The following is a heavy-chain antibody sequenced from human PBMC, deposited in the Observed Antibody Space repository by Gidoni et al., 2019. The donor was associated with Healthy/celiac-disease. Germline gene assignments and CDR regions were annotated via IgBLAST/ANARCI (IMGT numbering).Heavy chain of an antibody. CDR2: IYSGGST. V-gene: IGHV3-53*01. CDR1: GFTVRSNY. CDR3: ARAQRYGGNPGAFDI. J-gene: IGHJ3*02. Sequence: EVQLVESGGGLIQPGGSLRLSCAASGFTVRSNYMSWVRQAPGKGLEWVSVIYSGGSTYYADSVKGRFTISRDNSKNTLYLQMNSLRAEDTAVYYCARAQRYGGNPGAFDIWGQGTMVTVSS. D-gene: IGHD2-15*01.